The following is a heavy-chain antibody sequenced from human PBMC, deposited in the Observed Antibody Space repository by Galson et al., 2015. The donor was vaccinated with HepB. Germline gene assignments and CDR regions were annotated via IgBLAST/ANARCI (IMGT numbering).Heavy chain of an antibody. CDR1: GDSVSSNSAA. CDR3: AREAVAAAGQHNWFDP. V-gene: IGHV6-1*01. CDR2: TYYRSKWYN. Sequence: CAISGDSVSSNSAAWNWIRQSPSRGLEWLGRTYYRSKWYNDYAVSVKSRITINPDTSKNQFSLQLNSVTPEDTAVYYCAREAVAAAGQHNWFDPWGQGTLVTVSS. D-gene: IGHD6-13*01. J-gene: IGHJ5*02.